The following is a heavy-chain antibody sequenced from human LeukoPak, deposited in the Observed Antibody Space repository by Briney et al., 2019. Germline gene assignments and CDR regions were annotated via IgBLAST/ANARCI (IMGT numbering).Heavy chain of an antibody. Sequence: SETLSLTCAVSGVSFDGYYWSWVRQTPGKGLEWIGEINHSGYTNDNPSLKSRVTLSIDTSRKQFSLNLRSVTVADAGIYFCTRMTRGHDYWGQGTQVTVSS. CDR1: GVSFDGYY. D-gene: IGHD4-11*01. J-gene: IGHJ4*02. CDR3: TRMTRGHDY. V-gene: IGHV4-34*01. CDR2: INHSGYT.